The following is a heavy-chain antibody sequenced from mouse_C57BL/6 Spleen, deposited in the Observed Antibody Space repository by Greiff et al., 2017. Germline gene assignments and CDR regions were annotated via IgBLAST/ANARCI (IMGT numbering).Heavy chain of an antibody. V-gene: IGHV1-52*01. J-gene: IGHJ4*01. Sequence: QVQLQQPGAELVRPGSSVKLSCKASGYTFTSYWMHWVKQRPIQGLEWIGNIDPSDSETHYNQKFKDKATLTVDKSSSTAYMQLSSLTSEDSAVYYCARGDFYYAMDYWGQGTSVTVSS. CDR2: IDPSDSET. CDR1: GYTFTSYW. CDR3: ARGDFYYAMDY.